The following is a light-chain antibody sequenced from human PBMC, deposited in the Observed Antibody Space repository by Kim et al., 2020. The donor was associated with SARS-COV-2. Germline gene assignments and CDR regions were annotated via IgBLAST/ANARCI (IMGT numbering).Light chain of an antibody. V-gene: IGKV1-27*01. J-gene: IGKJ2*01. CDR3: QNYYSAPYT. CDR2: DAS. Sequence: SASVGDRVTISCRASQDINDGLAWYQQKPGKPPKLLIYDASTLQSGVPSRFSGRGSGTDFTLTISSLQPEDVTTYYCQNYYSAPYTFGQGTKLEI. CDR1: QDINDG.